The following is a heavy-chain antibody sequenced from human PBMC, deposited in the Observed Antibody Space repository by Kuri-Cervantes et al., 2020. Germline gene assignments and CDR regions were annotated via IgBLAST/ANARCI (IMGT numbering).Heavy chain of an antibody. Sequence: ASVKVSCKASGYTFTSYDINWVRQATGQGLEWMGWMNPNSGNTGYAQKFQGRVTMTRNTSISTAYMELSSLRSEDTAVYYCARFGDYDEYFQHWGQGTPVTVSS. CDR3: ARFGDYDEYFQH. J-gene: IGHJ1*01. CDR2: MNPNSGNT. V-gene: IGHV1-8*01. D-gene: IGHD4-17*01. CDR1: GYTFTSYD.